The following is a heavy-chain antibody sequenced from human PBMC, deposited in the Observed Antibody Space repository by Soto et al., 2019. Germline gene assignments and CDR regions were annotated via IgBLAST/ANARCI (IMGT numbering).Heavy chain of an antibody. CDR2: INSDGSST. J-gene: IGHJ6*02. CDR3: ARGSDYDFWSGQHYYYYGMDV. CDR1: GFTFSSYW. V-gene: IGHV3-74*01. Sequence: PGGSLRLPCAASGFTFSSYWMHWVRQAPGKGLVWVSRINSDGSSTSYADSVKGRFTISRDNAKNTLYLQMNSLRAEDTAVYYCARGSDYDFWSGQHYYYYGMDVWGQGTTVTVSS. D-gene: IGHD3-3*01.